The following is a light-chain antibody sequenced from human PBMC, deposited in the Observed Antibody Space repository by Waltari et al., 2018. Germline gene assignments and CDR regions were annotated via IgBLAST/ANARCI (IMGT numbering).Light chain of an antibody. J-gene: IGKJ1*01. CDR1: QSVGSSS. CDR3: QQHGTLPAT. V-gene: IGKV3-20*01. CDR2: RSS. Sequence: EIVLTQSPGTASLSPGERVTLSCRASQSVGSSSLAWYQQKPGQAPRLVIYRSSRRATGIPDRFSSSGSVTDFSLTSSRLEPEDFAVYYCQQHGTLPATFGQETKVEIK.